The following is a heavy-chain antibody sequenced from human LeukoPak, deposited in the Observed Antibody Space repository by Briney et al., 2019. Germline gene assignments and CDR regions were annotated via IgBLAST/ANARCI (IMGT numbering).Heavy chain of an antibody. CDR3: ARGHLGLSP. V-gene: IGHV4-59*01. D-gene: IGHD3-10*01. Sequence: SETLSLTCTVSGGSISGYSWTWIRQPPGQGLEWIGYFHNSRTTSYNPSLAGRVIISVDTAMDQISLKLNSVTAADTAVYYCARGHLGLSPWGQGTLVTVSS. CDR2: FHNSRTT. CDR1: GGSISGYS. J-gene: IGHJ5*02.